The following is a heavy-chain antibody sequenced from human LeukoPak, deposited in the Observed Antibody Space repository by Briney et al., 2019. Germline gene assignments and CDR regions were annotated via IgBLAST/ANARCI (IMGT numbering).Heavy chain of an antibody. CDR1: GFTVSSNY. CDR2: IYSGGST. D-gene: IGHD3-22*01. CDR3: AREGPDSSGSIVDY. J-gene: IGHJ4*02. V-gene: IGHV3-66*01. Sequence: GGSLRLSYAASGFTVSSNYMSWVRQAPGKGLEWVSVIYSGGSTYYADSVKGRFTISRDNSKNTLYLQMNSLRAEDTAVYYCAREGPDSSGSIVDYWGQGTLVTVSS.